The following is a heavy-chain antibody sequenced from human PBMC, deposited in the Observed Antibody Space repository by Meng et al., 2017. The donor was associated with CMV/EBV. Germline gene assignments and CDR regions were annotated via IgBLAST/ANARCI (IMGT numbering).Heavy chain of an antibody. V-gene: IGHV3-23*01. CDR1: FSSYA. CDR2: ISGSGGST. J-gene: IGHJ4*02. CDR3: TKDASLRLFDWSPGYFDY. Sequence: FSSYAMSWVRQAPVKGLEWVSTISGSGGSTFYAHSVQGRFTISRDNSKNTVYPQMNSLRAEDTAVYYCTKDASLRLFDWSPGYFDYWGQGTLVTVSS. D-gene: IGHD3-3*01.